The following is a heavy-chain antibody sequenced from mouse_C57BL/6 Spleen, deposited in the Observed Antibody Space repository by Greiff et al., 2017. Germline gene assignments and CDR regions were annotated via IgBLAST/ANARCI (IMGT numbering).Heavy chain of an antibody. CDR2: IYPGDGDT. V-gene: IGHV1-82*01. J-gene: IGHJ3*01. CDR1: GYAFSSSW. D-gene: IGHD2-2*01. Sequence: QVQLQQSGPELVKPGASVKISCKASGYAFSSSWMNWVKQRPGKGLEWIGRIYPGDGDTNYNGKFKGKATLTADKSSSTAYMQLSSLTSEDSAVYFCANGYDPLFAYWGQGTLVTVSA. CDR3: ANGYDPLFAY.